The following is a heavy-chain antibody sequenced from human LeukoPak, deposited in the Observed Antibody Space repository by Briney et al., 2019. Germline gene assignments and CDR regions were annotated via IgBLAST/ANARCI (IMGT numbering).Heavy chain of an antibody. CDR2: IYYSGST. CDR3: ARDANVKYYDILTGYKTGRGMDV. V-gene: IGHV4-39*07. J-gene: IGHJ6*02. CDR1: GGSISSSSYY. D-gene: IGHD3-9*01. Sequence: SETLSLTCTVSGGSISSSSYYWGWIRQPPGKGLEWIGSIYYSGSTYYNPSLKSRVTISVDTSKNQFSLKLSSVTAADTAVYYCARDANVKYYDILTGYKTGRGMDVWGQGTTVTVSS.